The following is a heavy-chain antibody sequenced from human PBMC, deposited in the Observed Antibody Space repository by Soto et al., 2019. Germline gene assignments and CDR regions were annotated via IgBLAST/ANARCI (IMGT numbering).Heavy chain of an antibody. J-gene: IGHJ3*02. D-gene: IGHD3-10*01. CDR2: TYYRSQWHN. CDR1: GDSVSSNSAT. V-gene: IGHV6-1*01. Sequence: SQTLSLTCAISGDSVSSNSATWNWIRQSPSRGLELLGRTYYRSQWHNDYAESVKSRITINPDTSKNQVSLQLNSVTPEDTAVYYCARGRGFLSEAFDIWGRGTMVTVSS. CDR3: ARGRGFLSEAFDI.